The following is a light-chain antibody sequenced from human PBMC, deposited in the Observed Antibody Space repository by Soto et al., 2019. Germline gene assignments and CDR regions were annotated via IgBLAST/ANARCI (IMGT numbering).Light chain of an antibody. CDR1: QFMSVW. CDR2: KAS. Sequence: DIQMTQSPSTLSGSVGGRVTMTCRASQFMSVWLAWYQQKPGTAPKLLIYKASSLESGVPTRFSGSGSGTEFTLTISSLQPDDFATYYCQHYNSYSEAFGQGTKVDIK. J-gene: IGKJ1*01. CDR3: QHYNSYSEA. V-gene: IGKV1-5*03.